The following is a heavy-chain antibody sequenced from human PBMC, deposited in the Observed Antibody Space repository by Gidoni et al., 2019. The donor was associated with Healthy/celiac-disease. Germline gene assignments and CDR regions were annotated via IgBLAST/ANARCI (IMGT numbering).Heavy chain of an antibody. CDR3: AKVVIVGAIDYYYYGMDV. CDR2: ISYDGSNK. V-gene: IGHV3-30*18. Sequence: QVQLVESGGGVVQPGRSLRLSCAASGFTSSSYGMHWVRQAPGNGLEWVAVISYDGSNKYYADSVKGRFTISRDNSKNTLYLQMNSLRAEDTAVYYCAKVVIVGAIDYYYYGMDVWGQGTTVTVSS. J-gene: IGHJ6*02. D-gene: IGHD1-26*01. CDR1: GFTSSSYG.